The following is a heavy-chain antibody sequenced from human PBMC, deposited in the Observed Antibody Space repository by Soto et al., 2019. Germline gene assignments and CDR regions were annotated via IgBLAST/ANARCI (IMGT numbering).Heavy chain of an antibody. D-gene: IGHD4-17*01. J-gene: IGHJ1*01. CDR1: GGTFSSYA. CDR2: IIPIFGTE. Sequence: QVQLVQSGAEVKKPGSSVKVSCKASGGTFSSYAISWVRQAPGQGLEWMGGIIPIFGTENYAQKFQGRVTITADESTSTAYMELSSLRSEDTAVYYCGRDGFGDYRPAEDFQHWGQGTLVTVSS. V-gene: IGHV1-69*01. CDR3: GRDGFGDYRPAEDFQH.